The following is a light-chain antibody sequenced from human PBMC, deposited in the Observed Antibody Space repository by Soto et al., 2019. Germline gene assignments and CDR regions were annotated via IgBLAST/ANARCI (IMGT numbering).Light chain of an antibody. CDR3: QQSYSTPRT. V-gene: IGKV1-39*01. CDR1: QSISSY. CDR2: AAS. Sequence: DIHMTESPSYLSSSVGDRVTLACRASQSISSYLNWYQQKPGKAPKLLIYAASSLQSGVPSRFSGSGSGTDFTLTISSLQPEDFATYYCQQSYSTPRTFGQGTKV. J-gene: IGKJ1*01.